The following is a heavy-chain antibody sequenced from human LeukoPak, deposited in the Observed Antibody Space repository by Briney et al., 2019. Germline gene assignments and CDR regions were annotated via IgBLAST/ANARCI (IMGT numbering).Heavy chain of an antibody. Sequence: GGPLKLSCAPPGFPFSIFALTGVGQAPGKGLDWVSTIRSNGATAYNADSAKGRFTISRDNSKNTVYLQMNSLRVEDTAIYYCARGQEFDDGVFDSWGQGTLVTVSS. CDR2: IRSNGATA. D-gene: IGHD1-1*01. J-gene: IGHJ4*02. CDR3: ARGQEFDDGVFDS. V-gene: IGHV3-23*01. CDR1: GFPFSIFA.